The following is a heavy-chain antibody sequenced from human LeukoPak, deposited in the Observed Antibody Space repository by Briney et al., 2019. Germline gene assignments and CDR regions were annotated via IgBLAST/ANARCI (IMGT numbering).Heavy chain of an antibody. D-gene: IGHD5/OR15-5a*01. CDR1: GFTFSSYG. V-gene: IGHV3-33*01. CDR2: IWYDGSNK. Sequence: PGGSLRLSCAASGFTFSSYGMRWVRQAPDKGLEWVAVIWYDGSNKYYADSVKGRFTISRDNSQNTLYLQMNSLRAEDTAVYYCARGSTLSPHDYWGQGTLVTVSS. J-gene: IGHJ4*02. CDR3: ARGSTLSPHDY.